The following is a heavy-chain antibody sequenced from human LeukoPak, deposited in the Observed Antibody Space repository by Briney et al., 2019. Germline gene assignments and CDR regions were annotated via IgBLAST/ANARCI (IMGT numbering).Heavy chain of an antibody. D-gene: IGHD3-16*01. CDR1: GYTFIDYY. CDR2: INPSTGGT. J-gene: IGHJ4*02. Sequence: ASVKVSCMPSGYTFIDYYVHWIRQAPGQGLEWMGRINPSTGGTDFAQKFQGKVSMTRDTSISTAYMELSRLGSDDTAVYYCATLGEDKTDTPFDYWGQGTLVTVSS. V-gene: IGHV1-2*06. CDR3: ATLGEDKTDTPFDY.